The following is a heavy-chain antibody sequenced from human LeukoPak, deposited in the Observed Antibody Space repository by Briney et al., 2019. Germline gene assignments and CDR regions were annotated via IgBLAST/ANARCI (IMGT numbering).Heavy chain of an antibody. J-gene: IGHJ4*02. Sequence: SETLSLTCTVSGGSISSGGYYWSWIRQPPGKGLEWIGYIYHSGSTYYNPSLKSRVTISVDRSKNQFSLKLSSVTAADTAVYYCAREEPLITMGYWGQGTLVTVSS. D-gene: IGHD3-10*01. CDR1: GGSISSGGYY. V-gene: IGHV4-30-2*01. CDR3: AREEPLITMGY. CDR2: IYHSGST.